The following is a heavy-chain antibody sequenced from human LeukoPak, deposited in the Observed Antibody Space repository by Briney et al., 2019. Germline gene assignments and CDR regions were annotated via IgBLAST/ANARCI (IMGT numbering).Heavy chain of an antibody. D-gene: IGHD7-27*01. CDR3: AKDGGLWVSAHWGDS. Sequence: GGSLRLSCAASGFTFSSYGMHWVRQAPGKGLEWVAVISYDGSNKYYADSVKGRFTVSRDNSKNTLYLQMNSLRAEDTAVYYCAKDGGLWVSAHWGDSWGRGTLVTVSS. V-gene: IGHV3-30*18. J-gene: IGHJ4*02. CDR2: ISYDGSNK. CDR1: GFTFSSYG.